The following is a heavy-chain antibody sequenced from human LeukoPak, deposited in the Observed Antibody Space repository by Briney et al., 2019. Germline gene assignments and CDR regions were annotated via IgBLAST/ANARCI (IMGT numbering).Heavy chain of an antibody. CDR2: ISYDGSNK. CDR1: GFTFSSYA. V-gene: IGHV3-30-3*01. J-gene: IGHJ4*02. CDR3: AKDLGGYCTNGVCYTFDY. D-gene: IGHD2-8*01. Sequence: GGSLRLSCAASGFTFSSYAMHWVRQAPGKGLEWVAVISYDGSNKYYADSVKGRFTISRDNSKNTLYLQMNSLRAEDTAVYYCAKDLGGYCTNGVCYTFDYWGQGTLVTVSS.